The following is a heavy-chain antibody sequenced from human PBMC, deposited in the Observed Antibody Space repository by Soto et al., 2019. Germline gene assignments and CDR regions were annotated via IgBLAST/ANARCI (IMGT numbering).Heavy chain of an antibody. D-gene: IGHD2-2*01. Sequence: QEQLVQSGAEVKKPGSSVQVSCKASGGTFNIYAITWVRQAPGQGLEWMGGIVPILDTANSAPKFQSRVTITADKSTSTTYMELSSLRSEDTAVYYCVRRRSTSDIGAENFYLWSQGTPFTVPS. CDR1: GGTFNIYA. CDR3: VRRRSTSDIGAENFYL. J-gene: IGHJ1*01. V-gene: IGHV1-69*06. CDR2: IVPILDTA.